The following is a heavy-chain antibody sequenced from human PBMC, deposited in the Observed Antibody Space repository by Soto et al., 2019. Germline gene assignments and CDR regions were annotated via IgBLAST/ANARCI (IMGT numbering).Heavy chain of an antibody. CDR1: GYSFTSYW. J-gene: IGHJ5*02. Sequence: GESLKISCKGSGYSFTSYWIGWVRQMPGKGLEWMGIIYPGDSDTRYSPSFKGQVTISADKSISTAYLQWGSLKASDTAMYYCARVSGYSSGWHENWFDPWGQGTLVTVSS. D-gene: IGHD6-19*01. CDR2: IYPGDSDT. V-gene: IGHV5-51*01. CDR3: ARVSGYSSGWHENWFDP.